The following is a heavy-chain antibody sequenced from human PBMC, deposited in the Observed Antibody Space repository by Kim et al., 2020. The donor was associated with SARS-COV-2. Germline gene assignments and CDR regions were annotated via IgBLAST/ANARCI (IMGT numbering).Heavy chain of an antibody. Sequence: GGSLRLSCAASGFTFSSYSMNWVRQAPGKGLEWVSYISSSSSTIYYADSVKGRFTISRDNAKNSLYLQMNSLRDEDTAVYYCARDGHIVVVTAYAFDIWGQGTMVTVSS. J-gene: IGHJ3*02. CDR2: ISSSSSTI. CDR1: GFTFSSYS. D-gene: IGHD2-21*02. V-gene: IGHV3-48*02. CDR3: ARDGHIVVVTAYAFDI.